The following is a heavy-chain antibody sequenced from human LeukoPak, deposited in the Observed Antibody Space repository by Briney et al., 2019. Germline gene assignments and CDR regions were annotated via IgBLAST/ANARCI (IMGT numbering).Heavy chain of an antibody. CDR3: ARSGPIRVWDYCYMDV. CDR1: GGSISNYY. CDR2: ISYGGST. D-gene: IGHD2-2*02. Sequence: PSETLSLTCTVSGGSISNYYWSWIRQTPGKGLEWIGYISYGGSTRYNPSLKSRVSTSLDTSKNQFSLKLSSVTAEDTAVYYCARSGPIRVWDYCYMDVWGKGTTVTVSS. J-gene: IGHJ6*03. V-gene: IGHV4-59*01.